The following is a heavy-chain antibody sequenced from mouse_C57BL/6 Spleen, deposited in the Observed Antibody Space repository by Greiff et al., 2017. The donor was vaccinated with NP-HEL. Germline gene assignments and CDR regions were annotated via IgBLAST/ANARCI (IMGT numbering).Heavy chain of an antibody. CDR1: GYTFTSYG. J-gene: IGHJ4*01. V-gene: IGHV1-81*01. D-gene: IGHD3-2*02. CDR3: ARSGGTGAMDY. Sequence: ESGAELARPGASVKLSCKASGYTFTSYGISWVKQRTGQGLEWIGEIYPRSGNTYYNEKFKGKATLTADKSSSTAYMELRSLTSEDSAVYFCARSGGTGAMDYWGQGTSVTVSS. CDR2: IYPRSGNT.